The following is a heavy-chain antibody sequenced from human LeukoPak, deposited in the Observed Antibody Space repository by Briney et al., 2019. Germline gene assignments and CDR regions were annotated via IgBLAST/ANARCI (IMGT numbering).Heavy chain of an antibody. Sequence: SETLSLTCTVSGGSINNYFWSWIRQPPGKGLEWIGYIHHSGSTNYNPSLKSRVTISVDTSKNQFSLKLNSVTAADTAVYYCVFRVPNTGWAFDIWGQGTMVTVSS. V-gene: IGHV4-59*12. CDR3: VFRVPNTGWAFDI. CDR1: GGSINNYF. J-gene: IGHJ3*02. CDR2: IHHSGST. D-gene: IGHD4/OR15-4a*01.